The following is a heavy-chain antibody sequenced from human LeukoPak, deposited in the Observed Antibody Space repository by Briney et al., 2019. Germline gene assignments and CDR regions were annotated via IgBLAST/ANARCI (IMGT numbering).Heavy chain of an antibody. J-gene: IGHJ5*02. CDR1: GFTFSSYA. Sequence: GGSLRLSCAASGFTFSSYAMSWVRQAPGKGLEWVSAISGRGGSTYYADSVKGRFTISRDNSKNTLYLQMNSLRAEDTAVYYCAKVVLRFLEWSPFDPWGRGTLVTASS. CDR3: AKVVLRFLEWSPFDP. D-gene: IGHD3-3*01. CDR2: ISGRGGST. V-gene: IGHV3-23*01.